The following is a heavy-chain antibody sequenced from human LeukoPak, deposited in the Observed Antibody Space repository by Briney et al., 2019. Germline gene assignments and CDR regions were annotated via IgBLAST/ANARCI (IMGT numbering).Heavy chain of an antibody. D-gene: IGHD2-2*01. CDR2: MNPNSGNT. CDR3: ARRGWSSTSSPPGYYYMDV. CDR1: GYTFTSYD. V-gene: IGHV1-8*01. Sequence: ASVKVSCKASGYTFTSYDINWVRQATGQGLEWMGWMNPNSGNTGYAQKFQGRVTMTRNTSVSTAYMELSSLRSEDTAVYYCARRGWSSTSSPPGYYYMDVWGKGTTVTVSS. J-gene: IGHJ6*03.